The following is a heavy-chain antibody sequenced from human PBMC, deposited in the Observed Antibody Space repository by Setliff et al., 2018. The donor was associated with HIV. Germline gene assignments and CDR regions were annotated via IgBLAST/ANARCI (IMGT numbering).Heavy chain of an antibody. J-gene: IGHJ4*02. D-gene: IGHD4-17*01. V-gene: IGHV4-34*01. CDR3: VRVDYGDYDFDY. Sequence: SETLSLTCAVYGGSFSGYYWSWIRQPPGKGLEWIGEIDHSGSTNYNPSPKSRVTISVDTTKSQISLKLISVTAADTAVFYCVRVDYGDYDFDYWGQGTLVNVSS. CDR2: IDHSGST. CDR1: GGSFSGYY.